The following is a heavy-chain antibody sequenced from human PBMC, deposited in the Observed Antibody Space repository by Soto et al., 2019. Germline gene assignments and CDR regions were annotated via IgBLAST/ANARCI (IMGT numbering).Heavy chain of an antibody. V-gene: IGHV1-69*01. Sequence: QVQLVQSGAEVKKPGSSVKVSCKASGGTFSSYAISWVRQAPGQGLEWMGGIIPIFGTANYAQKFQGRVTITADDSTSTAYMELSSLRSEDTAVYYCARDRIFLGGYCSGGSCYYGMDVWGQGTTVTVSS. CDR3: ARDRIFLGGYCSGGSCYYGMDV. D-gene: IGHD2-15*01. CDR2: IIPIFGTA. J-gene: IGHJ6*02. CDR1: GGTFSSYA.